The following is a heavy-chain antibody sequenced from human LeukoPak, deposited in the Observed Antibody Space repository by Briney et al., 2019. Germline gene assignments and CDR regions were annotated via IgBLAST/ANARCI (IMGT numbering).Heavy chain of an antibody. J-gene: IGHJ4*02. CDR2: IKSKTDGGTT. CDR1: GFSFSTFD. CDR3: TTEDLGSFDY. Sequence: GGSLRLSCAASGFSFSTFDMTWVRQAPGKGLEWVGRIKSKTDGGTTDYAAPVKGRFTISRDDSKNTLYLQMNSLKTEDTAVYYCTTEDLGSFDYWGQGTLVTVSS. D-gene: IGHD7-27*01. V-gene: IGHV3-15*01.